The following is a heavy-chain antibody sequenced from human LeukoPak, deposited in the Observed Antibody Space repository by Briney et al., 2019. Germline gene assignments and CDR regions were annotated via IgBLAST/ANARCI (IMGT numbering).Heavy chain of an antibody. J-gene: IGHJ4*02. CDR2: MKGTGET. V-gene: IGHV3-23*01. Sequence: PGGSLRLSCAASGLSFSSFAMSWVRQAPARGLEWLSSMKGTGETIYADSVRGRCPLFRDGSRNTVYLQLNNLRVEDTAVYYCARASWVSTADAVRWGQGTVVTVSS. CDR3: ARASWVSTADAVR. D-gene: IGHD3-16*01. CDR1: GLSFSSFA.